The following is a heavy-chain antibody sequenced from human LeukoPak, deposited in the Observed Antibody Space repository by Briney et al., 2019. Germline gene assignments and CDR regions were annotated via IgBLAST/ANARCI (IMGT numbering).Heavy chain of an antibody. V-gene: IGHV3-21*01. Sequence: PGGSLRLSCAASGFTFSTYSMNWLRLAPGKGLEWVSSISPDSNYKYYVDSVKGRFTISRDNAKSSLYLQMNSLRAEDTAVYYCVRGGYRGLDYEYWGQGTLVTVSS. CDR3: VRGGYRGLDYEY. CDR1: GFTFSTYS. J-gene: IGHJ4*02. CDR2: ISPDSNYK. D-gene: IGHD5-12*01.